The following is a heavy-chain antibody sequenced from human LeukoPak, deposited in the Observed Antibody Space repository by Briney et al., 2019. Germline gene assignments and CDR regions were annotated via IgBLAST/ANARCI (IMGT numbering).Heavy chain of an antibody. Sequence: SETLSLTCTVSGGSISSYYWSWIRQPPGKGPEWIGYIFYSGSTNYNPSLQSRVTISIDTSKNQFSLKLSSVTAADTAVYYCARRAYSRAYYSFDYWGQGTLVTVSS. V-gene: IGHV4-59*01. J-gene: IGHJ4*02. D-gene: IGHD3-22*01. CDR3: ARRAYSRAYYSFDY. CDR1: GGSISSYY. CDR2: IFYSGST.